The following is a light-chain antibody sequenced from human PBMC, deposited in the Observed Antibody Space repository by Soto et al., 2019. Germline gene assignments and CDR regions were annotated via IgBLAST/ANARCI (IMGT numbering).Light chain of an antibody. V-gene: IGLV2-14*01. CDR3: SSYTTRSTRV. J-gene: IGLJ2*01. CDR1: SSDVGGYNY. Sequence: QPVLTQPASVSGSPGQSITISCTGTSSDVGGYNYVSWYQQHPGKAPKLMIYDVTNRPSGVSNRFSGSKSGNTASLTISGLQAEDEADYYCSSYTTRSTRVFGGGTKVTVL. CDR2: DVT.